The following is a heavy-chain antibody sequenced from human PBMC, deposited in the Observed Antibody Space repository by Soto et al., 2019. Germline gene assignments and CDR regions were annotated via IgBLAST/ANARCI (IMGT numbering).Heavy chain of an antibody. D-gene: IGHD1-26*01. CDR2: IYYSGST. Sequence: QVQLQESGPGLVKPSETLSLTCTVSGGSISSYYWSWIRQPPGKGLEWIGYIYYSGSTNYNPSLKSRVTXXVXTXXNQFSLKLSSVTAADTAVYYCARSIGGATTVWFDPWGQGTLVTVSS. CDR3: ARSIGGATTVWFDP. CDR1: GGSISSYY. V-gene: IGHV4-59*01. J-gene: IGHJ5*02.